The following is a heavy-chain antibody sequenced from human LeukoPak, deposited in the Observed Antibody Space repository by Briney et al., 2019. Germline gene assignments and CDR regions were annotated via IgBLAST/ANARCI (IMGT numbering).Heavy chain of an antibody. D-gene: IGHD2-8*01. V-gene: IGHV3-53*01. CDR1: GFIVSNNY. CDR3: ARSSNGVYIQ. CDR2: IYSGGST. J-gene: IGHJ4*02. Sequence: GGSLRLSCAPSGFIVSNNYMTWVRQAPGKGLEWVSVIYSGGSTYYADSVKGRFTISRDNAKNSLYVQMNSLRADDSAVYYCARSSNGVYIQWGQGTLVTVSS.